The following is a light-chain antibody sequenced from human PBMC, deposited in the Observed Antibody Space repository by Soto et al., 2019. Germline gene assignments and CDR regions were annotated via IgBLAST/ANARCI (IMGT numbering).Light chain of an antibody. CDR2: DAS. J-gene: IGKJ5*01. V-gene: IGKV3-15*01. CDR1: HSVNTN. CDR3: QQYNNWPPVT. Sequence: EIVMTQSPATLSVSPGERAILSCRASHSVNTNLAWYQQKPGQAPRLLIYDASIRASGFPARFSGSGSGTEFTLTISNLQSEDFAVYYCQQYNNWPPVTFGQGTRLEIK.